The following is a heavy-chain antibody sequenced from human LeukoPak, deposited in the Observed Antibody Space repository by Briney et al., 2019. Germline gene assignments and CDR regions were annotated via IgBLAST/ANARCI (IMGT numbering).Heavy chain of an antibody. Sequence: PSETLSLTCTVSGGSISSYYWGWIRQPPGKGLEWIGSIYYSGSTYYNPSLKSRVTISVDTSKNQFSLKLSSVTAADTAVYYCARREGQLAVTDYWGQGTLVTVSS. J-gene: IGHJ4*02. D-gene: IGHD6-6*01. V-gene: IGHV4-39*07. CDR3: ARREGQLAVTDY. CDR2: IYYSGST. CDR1: GGSISSYY.